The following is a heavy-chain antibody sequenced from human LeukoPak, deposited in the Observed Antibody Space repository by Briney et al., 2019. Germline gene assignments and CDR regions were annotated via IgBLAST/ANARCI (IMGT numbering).Heavy chain of an antibody. CDR1: GGSFSGYY. Sequence: MASETLSLTCAVYGGSFSGYYWSWIRQPPGKGLEWIGEINHSGSTNYNPSLKSRVTISVDTSKNQFSLKLSSVTAADTAVYYCARDWSLAYYDILTGYSRMYYFDYWGQGTLVTVSS. J-gene: IGHJ4*02. CDR2: INHSGST. D-gene: IGHD3-9*01. V-gene: IGHV4-34*01. CDR3: ARDWSLAYYDILTGYSRMYYFDY.